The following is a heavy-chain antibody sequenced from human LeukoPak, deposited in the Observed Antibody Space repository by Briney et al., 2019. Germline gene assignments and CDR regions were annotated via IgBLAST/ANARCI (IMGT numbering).Heavy chain of an antibody. CDR1: GYTFTSYD. J-gene: IGHJ6*02. D-gene: IGHD3-10*01. CDR3: ARGDLSGWFGDFSDYGMDV. V-gene: IGHV1-8*01. CDR2: MNPNSGNT. Sequence: WASVTVSCKASGYTFTSYDINWVRQATGQGLEWMGWMNPNSGNTGYAQKFQGRVTMTRNTSISTAYMELSSLRSEDTAVYYCARGDLSGWFGDFSDYGMDVWGQGTTVTVSS.